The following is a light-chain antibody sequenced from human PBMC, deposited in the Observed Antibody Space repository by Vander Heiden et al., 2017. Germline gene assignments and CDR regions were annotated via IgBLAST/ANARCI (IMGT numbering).Light chain of an antibody. CDR2: WAS. Sequence: DIVMTQTPDALAVSLGERATINCKSSQSVLYSSNNKTYLAWYQQKPGQPPKLLIYWASTRESGVPDRFSGSGYGTDFTLTISSLQAEDVAVYYCQQDDSNPPWTFGQGTKVEIK. CDR1: QSVLYSSNNKTY. V-gene: IGKV4-1*01. J-gene: IGKJ1*01. CDR3: QQDDSNPPWT.